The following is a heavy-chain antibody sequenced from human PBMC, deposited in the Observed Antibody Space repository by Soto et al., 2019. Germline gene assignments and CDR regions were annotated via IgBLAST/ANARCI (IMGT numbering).Heavy chain of an antibody. Sequence: ASVKVSCKASGGTFSSYAISWVRQAPGQGLEWMGGIIPIFGTANYAQKFQGRVTITADESTSTAYMELSSLRSEVTVVYFCSEHGSPYYYYGMDVWGQGTTVTVSS. CDR3: SEHGSPYYYYGMDV. CDR2: IIPIFGTA. CDR1: GGTFSSYA. V-gene: IGHV1-69*13. J-gene: IGHJ6*02. D-gene: IGHD3-10*01.